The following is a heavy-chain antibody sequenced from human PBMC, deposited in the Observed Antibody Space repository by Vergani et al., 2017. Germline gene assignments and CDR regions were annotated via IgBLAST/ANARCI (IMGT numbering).Heavy chain of an antibody. D-gene: IGHD4-17*01. Sequence: VQLVESGGGVVQPGGSLRLSCAASGFTFSSYGMHWVRQAPGKGLEWVAVISYDGSNKYYADSVKGRFTISRDNSKNTLYLQMNSLRAEDTAVYYCAKDYGDYVQYYYYGMDVWGQGTTVTVSS. J-gene: IGHJ6*02. CDR2: ISYDGSNK. CDR1: GFTFSSYG. V-gene: IGHV3-30*18. CDR3: AKDYGDYVQYYYYGMDV.